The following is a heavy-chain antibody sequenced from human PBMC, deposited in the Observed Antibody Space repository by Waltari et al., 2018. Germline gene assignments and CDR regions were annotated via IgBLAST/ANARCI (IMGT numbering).Heavy chain of an antibody. J-gene: IGHJ3*02. V-gene: IGHV4-31*03. CDR3: ARDQSDSSMAFDI. CDR1: GGSISSGGYY. Sequence: QVQLQESGPGLVKPSQTLSLTCTVSGGSISSGGYYWSWIRQHPGQGLEWIGYIYYSGSTYYNPSRKSRVTISVDTSKNQFSLKLSSVTAADTSVYYCARDQSDSSMAFDIWGQGTMVTVSS. CDR2: IYYSGST. D-gene: IGHD3-22*01.